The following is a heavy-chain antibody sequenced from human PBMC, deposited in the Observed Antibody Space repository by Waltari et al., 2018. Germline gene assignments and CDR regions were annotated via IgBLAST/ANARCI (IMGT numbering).Heavy chain of an antibody. Sequence: WSWIRQPPGKGLEWIGEINHSGSTNYNPSLKSRVTISVDTSKNQFSLKLSSVTAADTAVYYCAREPYYYDSSGPRRAFDIWGQGTMVTVSS. CDR2: INHSGST. D-gene: IGHD3-22*01. V-gene: IGHV4-34*01. CDR3: AREPYYYDSSGPRRAFDI. J-gene: IGHJ3*02.